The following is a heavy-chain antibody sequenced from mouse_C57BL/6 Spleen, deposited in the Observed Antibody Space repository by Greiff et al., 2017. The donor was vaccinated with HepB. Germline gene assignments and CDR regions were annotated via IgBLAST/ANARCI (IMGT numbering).Heavy chain of an antibody. CDR3: ARPMVTGYWYFDV. V-gene: IGHV5-12*01. CDR2: ISNGGGST. CDR1: GFTFSDYY. J-gene: IGHJ1*03. D-gene: IGHD2-2*01. Sequence: DVMLVESGGGLVQPGGSLKLSCAASGFTFSDYYMYWVRQTPEKRLEWVTYISNGGGSTYYPDTVKGRFTISRDNAKNTLYLQMSRLKSEDTAMYYCARPMVTGYWYFDVWGTGTTVTVSS.